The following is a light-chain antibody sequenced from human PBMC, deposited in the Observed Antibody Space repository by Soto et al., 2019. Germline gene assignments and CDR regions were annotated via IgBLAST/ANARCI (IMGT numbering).Light chain of an antibody. Sequence: DIQMARSPWSLCASVGDRVTITCRASRTINTYLNWFQQKPGEPPRLLIYGASTLHDGVPSRFSGSGSGADFTLTISGLQPEDFASYHCQQTYSDISFGGGTKVDIK. V-gene: IGKV1-39*01. CDR3: QQTYSDIS. CDR2: GAS. J-gene: IGKJ4*01. CDR1: RTINTY.